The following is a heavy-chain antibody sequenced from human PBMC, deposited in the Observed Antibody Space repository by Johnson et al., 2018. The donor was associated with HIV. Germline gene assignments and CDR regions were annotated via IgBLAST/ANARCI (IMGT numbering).Heavy chain of an antibody. CDR3: AKVRYYDRDAFDI. Sequence: QVQLVESGGGVVQPGRSLRLSCEASGFTFSSYAVHWVRQAPGKGLEWVALISYDGSNKYYADSVKGRFTISRDNSKNTLYLQMNSLRAEDTAVHYCAKVRYYDRDAFDIWGPVTLVTVSP. CDR1: GFTFSSYA. D-gene: IGHD3-22*01. J-gene: IGHJ3*02. CDR2: ISYDGSNK. V-gene: IGHV3-30*04.